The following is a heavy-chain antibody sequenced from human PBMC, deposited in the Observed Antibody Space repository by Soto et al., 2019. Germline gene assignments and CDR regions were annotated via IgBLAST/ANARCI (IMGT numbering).Heavy chain of an antibody. V-gene: IGHV1-24*01. CDR2: FHPEDGET. CDR3: ATGGSIDIVLVPAAMHYFDY. CDR1: GYTHTELS. Sequence: QVQLVQCGADVKKPGASVKVSCKVSGYTHTELSIHWVRQAHGKGLEWMGGFHPEDGETIYAQKFQGRVTMTEDTSPDTADMEVSGLRSEDTAVYYCATGGSIDIVLVPAAMHYFDYWGQGTLVTVSS. J-gene: IGHJ4*02. D-gene: IGHD2-2*01.